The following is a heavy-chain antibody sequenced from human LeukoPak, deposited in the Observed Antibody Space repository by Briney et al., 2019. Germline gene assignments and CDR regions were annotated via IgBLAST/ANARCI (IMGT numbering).Heavy chain of an antibody. D-gene: IGHD3-22*01. CDR1: GFTFSSYS. CDR3: ARVPSYYDSSGYYTP. CDR2: ISSSSSYI. Sequence: GGSLRLSCAASGFTFSSYSMNWVRQAPGKGLEWVSSISSSSSYIYYADSVKGRFTISRDNAKTSLYLQMNSLRAEDTAVYYCARVPSYYDSSGYYTPWGQGTLVTVSS. V-gene: IGHV3-21*01. J-gene: IGHJ4*02.